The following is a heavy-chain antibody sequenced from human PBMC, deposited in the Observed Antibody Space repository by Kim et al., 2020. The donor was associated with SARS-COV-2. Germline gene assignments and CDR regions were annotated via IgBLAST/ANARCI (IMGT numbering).Heavy chain of an antibody. CDR3: ARGGGNRVGGMVRGETLSGFDY. V-gene: IGHV3-30*04. J-gene: IGHJ4*02. CDR2: ISYDGSNK. Sequence: GGSLRLSCAASGFTFSSYAMHWVRQAPGKGLEWVAVISYDGSNKYYADSVKGRFTISRDNSKNTLYLQMNSVRAEDTAVYYCARGGGNRVGGMVRGETLSGFDYWGQGTLVTVSS. CDR1: GFTFSSYA. D-gene: IGHD3-10*01.